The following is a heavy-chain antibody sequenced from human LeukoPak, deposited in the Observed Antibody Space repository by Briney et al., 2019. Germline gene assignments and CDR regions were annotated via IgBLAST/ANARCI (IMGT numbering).Heavy chain of an antibody. J-gene: IGHJ6*02. CDR3: ARDGSYSDYYYYYGMDV. Sequence: ASVKVSRKASGYTFTGYYMHWVRHAPRQGLEWMGWINPNSGGTNGAQKFQGRVTMTRDTSISTAYMELSRLRSDDTAVYYCARDGSYSDYYYYYGMDVWGQGNTVTVSS. CDR1: GYTFTGYY. V-gene: IGHV1-2*02. D-gene: IGHD1-26*01. CDR2: INPNSGGT.